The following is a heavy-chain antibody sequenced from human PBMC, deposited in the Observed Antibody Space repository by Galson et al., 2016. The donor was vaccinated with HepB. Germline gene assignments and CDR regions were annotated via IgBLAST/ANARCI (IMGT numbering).Heavy chain of an antibody. D-gene: IGHD1-14*01. CDR1: VSIRSGGYY. CDR2: MYPSGST. Sequence: VSIRSGGYYWSWIRQHPGKGLEWIGYMYPSGSTYYSPSLKGRVTISIDTSKDQFSLKLNSVTAADTAVYYCARDMDGSTGWADAFDIWGQGTLVTVSS. CDR3: ARDMDGSTGWADAFDI. V-gene: IGHV4-31*02. J-gene: IGHJ3*02.